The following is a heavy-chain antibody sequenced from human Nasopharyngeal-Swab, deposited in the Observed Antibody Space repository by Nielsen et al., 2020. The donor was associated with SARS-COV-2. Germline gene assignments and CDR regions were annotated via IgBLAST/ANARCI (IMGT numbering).Heavy chain of an antibody. D-gene: IGHD3-10*01. CDR2: ISYDGSNK. Sequence: RQSPGKGLEWVAVISYDGSNKYYADSVKGRSTISRDNSKNTLYLQMNNLRAEDTAVYYCARGPGDGMDVWGQGTTVTVSS. CDR3: ARGPGDGMDV. J-gene: IGHJ6*02. V-gene: IGHV3-30-3*01.